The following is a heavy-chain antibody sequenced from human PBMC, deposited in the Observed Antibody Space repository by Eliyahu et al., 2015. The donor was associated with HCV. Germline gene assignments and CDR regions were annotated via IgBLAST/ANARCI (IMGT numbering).Heavy chain of an antibody. Sequence: QVQLVESGGGVVQPGRSLRLSCAASGFSFXSYGMHWVRQGPGKGLEGVAVIWNDGSDKYYADSVKGRFTIPRDNSENTLYLQMNSLRIEDTAVYFCARDRGGAPPQYYFDYWGQGTLVTVSS. CDR3: ARDRGGAPPQYYFDY. CDR2: IWNDGSDK. J-gene: IGHJ4*02. CDR1: GFSFXSYG. V-gene: IGHV3-33*08. D-gene: IGHD3-10*01.